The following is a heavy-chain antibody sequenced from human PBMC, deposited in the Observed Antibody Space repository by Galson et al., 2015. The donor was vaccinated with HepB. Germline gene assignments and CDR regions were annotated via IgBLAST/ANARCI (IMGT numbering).Heavy chain of an antibody. Sequence: SVKVSCKASGYTFTSYGITWVRQAPGQGLEWMGWISAYNGNRNYAQKLQGRVTMTTGTSTSTAHMELRSLRSDDTAVYYCARVRSTDGWGYFDYWGQGTLVTVSS. CDR1: GYTFTSYG. D-gene: IGHD7-27*01. V-gene: IGHV1-18*01. J-gene: IGHJ4*02. CDR3: ARVRSTDGWGYFDY. CDR2: ISAYNGNR.